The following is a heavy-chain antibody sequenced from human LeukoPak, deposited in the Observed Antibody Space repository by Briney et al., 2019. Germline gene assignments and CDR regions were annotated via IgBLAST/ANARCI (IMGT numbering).Heavy chain of an antibody. CDR1: GYTFTDYY. CDR2: INPNSGGT. V-gene: IGHV1-2*02. J-gene: IGHJ3*02. D-gene: IGHD6-19*01. CDR3: AREGPRSKGSGGAAFHI. Sequence: ASVKVSCKASGYTFTDYYMHWVRQAPGQGLEWLGWINPNSGGTNCPPKFQGRLTMTRDTSISTAYMELTRLTSDDTAVYYCAREGPRSKGSGGAAFHIWGQGTMVTVSS.